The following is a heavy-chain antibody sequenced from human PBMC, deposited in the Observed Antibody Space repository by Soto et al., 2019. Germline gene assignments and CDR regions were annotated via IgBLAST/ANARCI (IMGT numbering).Heavy chain of an antibody. J-gene: IGHJ4*02. Sequence: PVGSLRLSCITSGFTFGDYALSWVRQAPGKGLEWVGFIRRNAYGGTTDYAASVKGRFTISRDDSKSIAYLQMNSLRTEDTALYYCTRASSLDFDFWGQGTLVTVSS. CDR1: GFTFGDYA. D-gene: IGHD3-16*01. CDR2: IRRNAYGGTT. CDR3: TRASSLDFDF. V-gene: IGHV3-49*04.